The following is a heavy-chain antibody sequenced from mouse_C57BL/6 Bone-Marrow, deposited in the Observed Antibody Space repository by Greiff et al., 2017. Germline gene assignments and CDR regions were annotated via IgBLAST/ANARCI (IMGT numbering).Heavy chain of an antibody. CDR2: IDPNSGGT. CDR3: ASSPITTVVYWYFDV. V-gene: IGHV1-72*01. J-gene: IGHJ1*03. CDR1: GYTFTSYW. Sequence: VQLQQPGAELVKPGASVKLSCKASGYTFTSYWMHWVKQRPGRGLEWIGRIDPNSGGTKYNEKFKSKATLTVDKPSSTAYMQLSSLTSEDSAVYYCASSPITTVVYWYFDVWGTGTTVTVSS. D-gene: IGHD1-1*01.